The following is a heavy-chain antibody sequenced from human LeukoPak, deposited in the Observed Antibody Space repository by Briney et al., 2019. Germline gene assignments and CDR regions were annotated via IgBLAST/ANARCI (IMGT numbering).Heavy chain of an antibody. D-gene: IGHD6-6*01. J-gene: IGHJ6*02. V-gene: IGHV4-59*01. CDR3: ARVRSSSSSKYYYYYGMDV. CDR1: GGSISSYY. Sequence: PSETLSLTCTVSGGSISSYYWSWIRQPPGKGLEWIGYIYYSGSTNYNPSLKSRVTISVDTSKNQFSLKLSSVTAADTAVYYCARVRSSSSSKYYYYYGMDVWGPGTTVTVSS. CDR2: IYYSGST.